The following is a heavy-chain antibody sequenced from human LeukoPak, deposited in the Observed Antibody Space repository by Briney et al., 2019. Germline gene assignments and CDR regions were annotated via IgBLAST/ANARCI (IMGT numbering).Heavy chain of an antibody. CDR2: IYYSGST. V-gene: IGHV4-39*01. CDR1: GGSISSSSYY. Sequence: SETLSLTCTVSGGSISSSSYYWGWIRQPPGKGLEWVGSIYYSGSTYYNPSLKSRVTISVDTSKNQFSLKLSSVTAADTAVYYCARQNRDAFDIWGQGTMVTVSS. CDR3: ARQNRDAFDI. J-gene: IGHJ3*02.